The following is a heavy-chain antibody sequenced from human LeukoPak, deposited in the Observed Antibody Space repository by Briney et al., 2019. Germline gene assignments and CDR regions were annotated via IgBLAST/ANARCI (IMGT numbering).Heavy chain of an antibody. CDR3: ARWHQWEYYFDY. D-gene: IGHD1-26*01. CDR2: TNHSGST. CDR1: GGSFSGYY. J-gene: IGHJ4*02. Sequence: SETLSLTCAVYGGSFSGYYWSWIRQPPGKGLEWIGETNHSGSTNYNPSLKSRVTISVDTSKNQFSLKLSSETAADTAVYYCARWHQWEYYFDYWGQGTLVTVSS. V-gene: IGHV4-34*01.